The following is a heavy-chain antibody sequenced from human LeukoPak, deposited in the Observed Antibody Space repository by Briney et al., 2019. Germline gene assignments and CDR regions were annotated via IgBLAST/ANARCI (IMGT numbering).Heavy chain of an antibody. CDR1: GFSLSTYW. Sequence: AGGSLRLSCAASGFSLSTYWMSWVRQAPGKGLEWVANIKQDGSEKYYVDSVKGRFTISRDNAKNSLYLQMNSLRAEDTAVYYCARLRFLEWLSNLPWFDPWGQGTLVTVSS. D-gene: IGHD3-3*01. J-gene: IGHJ5*02. V-gene: IGHV3-7*01. CDR3: ARLRFLEWLSNLPWFDP. CDR2: IKQDGSEK.